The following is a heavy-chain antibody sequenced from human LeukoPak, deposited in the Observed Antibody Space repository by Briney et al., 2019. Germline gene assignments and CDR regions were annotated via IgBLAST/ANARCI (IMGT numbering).Heavy chain of an antibody. J-gene: IGHJ4*02. CDR2: IYPGDSDT. CDR1: GYSFTSYW. V-gene: IGHV5-51*01. CDR3: ARHSDGYSLDY. D-gene: IGHD5-24*01. Sequence: GESLKISCKGSGYSFTSYWIGWVRQTPRKGVEWMGIIYPGDSDTRYSPSFQGQVTISADKSISTAYLQWSSLKASDTAMYYCARHSDGYSLDYWGQGTLVTVSS.